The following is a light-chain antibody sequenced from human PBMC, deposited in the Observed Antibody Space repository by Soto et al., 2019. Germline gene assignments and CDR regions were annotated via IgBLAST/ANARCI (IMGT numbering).Light chain of an antibody. CDR3: QQYNSYSFT. CDR2: KAS. V-gene: IGKV1-5*03. CDR1: QSISSW. J-gene: IGKJ3*01. Sequence: DIQMTQSPSTLSASVGDRVTITCRASQSISSWLAWYQQKPGKAPKLLIYKASSLEIGVPSRFSGSGSGTEFTLTISSLQPDDFATYYCQQYNSYSFTFGPGTKVDIK.